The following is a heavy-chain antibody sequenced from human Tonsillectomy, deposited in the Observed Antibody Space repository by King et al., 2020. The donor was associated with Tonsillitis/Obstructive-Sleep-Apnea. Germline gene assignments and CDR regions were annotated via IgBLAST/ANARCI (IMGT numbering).Heavy chain of an antibody. J-gene: IGHJ6*03. D-gene: IGHD3-10*01. V-gene: IGHV1-3*01. CDR2: INAGNGNT. CDR3: ARVRIGVPAKTLSSGSYYYYMDV. Sequence: QLVQSGAEVKKPGASVKVSCKASGYTFTSYVINWVRQAPGQRLEWMGWINAGNGNTKYSQKFQGRVTITRDTPASTAYMELSSLRSEDTAVYYCARVRIGVPAKTLSSGSYYYYMDVWGKGTTVTVSS. CDR1: GYTFTSYV.